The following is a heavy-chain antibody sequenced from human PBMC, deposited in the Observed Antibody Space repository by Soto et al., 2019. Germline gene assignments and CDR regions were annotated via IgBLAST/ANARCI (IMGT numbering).Heavy chain of an antibody. Sequence: QVQLVQSGPQVKKPGSSVKVSCKASGGTLNTYTISWVRQAPRQGFEWMGRIIPALGIPNYAQKFQGRVTMTADKTTNMAYIELTSLRSDDTAIYYCMRHYASRTNDNYFDPWGQGTLVTVSS. V-gene: IGHV1-69*02. CDR1: GGTLNTYT. CDR3: MRHYASRTNDNYFDP. D-gene: IGHD1-1*01. CDR2: IIPALGIP. J-gene: IGHJ5*02.